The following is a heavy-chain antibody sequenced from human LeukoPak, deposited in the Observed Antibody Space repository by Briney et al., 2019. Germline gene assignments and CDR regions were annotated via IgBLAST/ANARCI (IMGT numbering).Heavy chain of an antibody. D-gene: IGHD5-18*01. V-gene: IGHV4-34*01. Sequence: SETLSLTCAVYGGSFSGYYWSWIRQPPGKGLEWIGEINHSGSTNYNPSLKSRVTISVDTSKNQFSLKLSSVTAADTAVYYCARLRGYSYGYLSEHPTPHGLNWFDPWGQGTLVTVSS. CDR2: INHSGST. CDR3: ARLRGYSYGYLSEHPTPHGLNWFDP. CDR1: GGSFSGYY. J-gene: IGHJ5*02.